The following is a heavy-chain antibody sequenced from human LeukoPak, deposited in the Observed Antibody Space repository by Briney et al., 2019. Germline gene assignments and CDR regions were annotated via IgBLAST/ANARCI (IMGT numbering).Heavy chain of an antibody. J-gene: IGHJ3*02. Sequence: GGSLRLSCAASGFTFSSYAMHWVRQAPGKGLEWVAVISYGGGNKYYADSVKGRFTISRDNSKNTLYLQMNSLRAEDTAVYYCARGGTTDAFDTWGQGTMVTVSS. CDR3: ARGGTTDAFDT. D-gene: IGHD1-1*01. V-gene: IGHV3-30-3*01. CDR1: GFTFSSYA. CDR2: ISYGGGNK.